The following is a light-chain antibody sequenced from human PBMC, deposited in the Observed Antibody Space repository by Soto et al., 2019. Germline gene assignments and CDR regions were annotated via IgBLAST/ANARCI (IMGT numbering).Light chain of an antibody. J-gene: IGKJ3*01. CDR3: QQYNSYSPALT. Sequence: DIQMTQSPSTLSASVGDRVTITCRASQSISSWLAWYQQKPGKAPKLLIYDASSLGSGVPSRFSGSGSGTEFTLTISSLQPDDFATYYCQQYNSYSPALTFGPGTKVDIK. CDR2: DAS. V-gene: IGKV1-5*01. CDR1: QSISSW.